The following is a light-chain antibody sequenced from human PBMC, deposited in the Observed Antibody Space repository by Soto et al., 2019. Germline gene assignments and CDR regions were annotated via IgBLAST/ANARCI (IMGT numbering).Light chain of an antibody. Sequence: AIRMTQSPSSFSASTGDRVTITCRASQGISSYLAWYQQKPGKAPKLLIYAGSTLQSGVPSRFSGSGSGTDFTLTSNCLLSEDFANSYCQQYYSYPFTFGPGTKVDSK. CDR3: QQYYSYPFT. CDR2: AGS. V-gene: IGKV1-8*01. CDR1: QGISSY. J-gene: IGKJ3*01.